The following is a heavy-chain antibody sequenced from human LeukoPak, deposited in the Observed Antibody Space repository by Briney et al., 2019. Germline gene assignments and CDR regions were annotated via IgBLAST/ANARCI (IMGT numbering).Heavy chain of an antibody. D-gene: IGHD6-19*01. CDR2: IYYSGST. J-gene: IGHJ5*02. V-gene: IGHV4-59*08. CDR1: GDSINNYY. CDR3: ARSTLEGEQWLVAGELNWFDP. Sequence: SETLSLTCSVSGDSINNYYWNWIRQPPGKGLEWIGYIYYSGSTRYNPSLQSRVTMSIGTSKTQFSLKLDSVTAADTAVYYCARSTLEGEQWLVAGELNWFDPWGQGTLVTVSS.